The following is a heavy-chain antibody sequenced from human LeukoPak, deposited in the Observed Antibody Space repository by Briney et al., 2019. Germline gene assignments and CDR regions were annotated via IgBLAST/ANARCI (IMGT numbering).Heavy chain of an antibody. J-gene: IGHJ3*02. CDR2: ISYDGSNK. CDR3: AKGDRDGYPEGAFDI. CDR1: GFTFSSYG. D-gene: IGHD5-24*01. V-gene: IGHV3-30*18. Sequence: PGRSLRLSCAASGFTFSSYGMHWVRQAPGKGLEWVAVISYDGSNKYYADSVKGRFTISRDNSKNTLYLQMNSLRAEDTAVYYCAKGDRDGYPEGAFDIWGQGTMVTVSS.